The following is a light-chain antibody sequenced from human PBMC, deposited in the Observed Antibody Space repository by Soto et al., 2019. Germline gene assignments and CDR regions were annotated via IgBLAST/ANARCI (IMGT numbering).Light chain of an antibody. J-gene: IGKJ1*01. Sequence: EIVLTQSPATLSVSPGERATLSCRASQSVNSNLAWYQQKPGQAPRLLIYGASTRATGIPARFSGSGSGTEFPPPISSLQSEDFAVYYCQQHNNWPPWTFGQGTKVEIK. CDR2: GAS. CDR3: QQHNNWPPWT. V-gene: IGKV3-15*01. CDR1: QSVNSN.